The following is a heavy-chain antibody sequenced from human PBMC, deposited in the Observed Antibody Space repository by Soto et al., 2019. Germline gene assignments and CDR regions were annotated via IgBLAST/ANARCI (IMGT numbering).Heavy chain of an antibody. J-gene: IGHJ4*02. D-gene: IGHD5-12*01. CDR1: GFTFSSYG. CDR3: AKDVHSGYDRGENFDY. CDR2: ISYDGSNK. V-gene: IGHV3-30*18. Sequence: QVQLVESGGGVVQPGRSLRLSCAASGFTFSSYGMYWVRQAPGKGLEWVAVISYDGSNKYYADSVKGRFTISRDNSKNTLYLQMNSLRAEDTAVYYCAKDVHSGYDRGENFDYWGQGTLVTVSS.